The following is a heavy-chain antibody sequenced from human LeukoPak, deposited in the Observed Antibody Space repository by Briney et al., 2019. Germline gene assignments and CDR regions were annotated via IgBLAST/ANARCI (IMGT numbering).Heavy chain of an antibody. J-gene: IGHJ4*02. Sequence: GGSLRLSCAASGLTVSSNYMSWVRQAPGKGLEWVSVIYSGGSTYYADSVKGRFTISRDNSKNTLYLQMNSLRAEDTAVYYCARETLETPADYWGQGTLVTVSS. CDR2: IYSGGST. V-gene: IGHV3-53*01. D-gene: IGHD5-24*01. CDR1: GLTVSSNY. CDR3: ARETLETPADY.